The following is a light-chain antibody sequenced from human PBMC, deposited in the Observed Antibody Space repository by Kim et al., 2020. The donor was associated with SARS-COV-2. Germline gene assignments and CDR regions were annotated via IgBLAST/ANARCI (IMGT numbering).Light chain of an antibody. Sequence: SPGERATLSCRASQTVSSKSLAWFQQKPGQAPRLLIYGASIRATGIPDRFSGSGSGTDFTLTIGTLEPEDFAVYYCQQYGSFPRTFGQGTKVDIK. J-gene: IGKJ1*01. CDR1: QTVSSKS. CDR3: QQYGSFPRT. V-gene: IGKV3-20*01. CDR2: GAS.